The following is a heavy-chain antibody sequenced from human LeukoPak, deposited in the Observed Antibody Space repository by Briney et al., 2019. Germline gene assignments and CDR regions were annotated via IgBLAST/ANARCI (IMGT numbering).Heavy chain of an antibody. V-gene: IGHV5-51*01. D-gene: IGHD3-10*01. CDR2: IYPGDSDT. J-gene: IGHJ4*02. Sequence: GESLKISCKGSGYSFTSYWIGWVRQMPGKGLEWMGIIYPGDSDTRYSPSFQGQVTISADKSISTAYLQWSSLKASDTAMYYCARQAYGSGSYYTLNDYWGQGTLVTVSS. CDR1: GYSFTSYW. CDR3: ARQAYGSGSYYTLNDY.